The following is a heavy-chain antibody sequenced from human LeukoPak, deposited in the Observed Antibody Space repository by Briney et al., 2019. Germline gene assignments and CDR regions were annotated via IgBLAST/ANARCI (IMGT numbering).Heavy chain of an antibody. CDR2: IRGSGDST. Sequence: PGGSLRLSCAASGFTFSSSGMSWVRQAPGKGLEWLSAIRGSGDSTYYADSVKGRFTISRDNSKNTLYLQMNSLRAEDTAVYYCASGTSSDYWGQGTLVTVSS. J-gene: IGHJ4*02. V-gene: IGHV3-23*01. CDR1: GFTFSSSG. D-gene: IGHD1-26*01. CDR3: ASGTSSDY.